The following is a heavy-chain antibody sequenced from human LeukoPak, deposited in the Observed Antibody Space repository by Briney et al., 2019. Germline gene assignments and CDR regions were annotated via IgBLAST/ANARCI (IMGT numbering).Heavy chain of an antibody. CDR2: IYYSGST. D-gene: IGHD6-19*01. V-gene: IGHV4-59*08. CDR3: ARRILAVAPFDY. CDR1: GGSISSYY. Sequence: SETLSLTCTVSGGSISSYYWSWIRQPPGKGLEWIGYIYYSGSTNYNPSLKSRVTISVDTSKNQFSLKLSSVTAADTAVYCCARRILAVAPFDYWGQGTLVTVSS. J-gene: IGHJ4*02.